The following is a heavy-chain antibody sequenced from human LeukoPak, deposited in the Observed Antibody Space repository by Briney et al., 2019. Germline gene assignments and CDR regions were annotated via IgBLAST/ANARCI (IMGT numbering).Heavy chain of an antibody. Sequence: SETLSLTCTVSGGSISSSSYYWGWIRQPPGKGLEWIGSIYYSGSTYYNPSLKSRVTISVDTSKNQFSLKLSSVTAADTAVYYCAIQSGSSSGLDYWGQGTLVTVSS. V-gene: IGHV4-39*01. CDR2: IYYSGST. J-gene: IGHJ4*02. CDR3: AIQSGSSSGLDY. D-gene: IGHD6-6*01. CDR1: GGSISSSSYY.